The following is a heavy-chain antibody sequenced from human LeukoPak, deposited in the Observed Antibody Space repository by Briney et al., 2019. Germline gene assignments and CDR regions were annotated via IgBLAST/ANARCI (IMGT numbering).Heavy chain of an antibody. J-gene: IGHJ4*02. CDR2: IRPDGGEK. CDR3: ARSPRDSSSWYYFDY. Sequence: GGSLRLSCVVSGFTFSNYWMSWVRQAPGKGLEWVINIRPDGGEKYFVDSVRGRFTISRDNAKNSLYLQMNSLRAEDTAVYYCARSPRDSSSWYYFDYWGQGTLVTVSS. CDR1: GFTFSNYW. V-gene: IGHV3-7*01. D-gene: IGHD6-13*01.